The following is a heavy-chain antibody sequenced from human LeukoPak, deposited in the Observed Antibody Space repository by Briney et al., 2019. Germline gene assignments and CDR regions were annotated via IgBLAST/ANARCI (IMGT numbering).Heavy chain of an antibody. J-gene: IGHJ4*02. Sequence: SETLSLTCTVSGGSISSSSYYWGWIRQPPGKGLEWIGSIYYSGSTYYNPSLKSRVTISVDTSKNQFSLKLSSVTAADTAVYYCARLGYYDILTGYLGPRFDYWGQGTLVTVSS. V-gene: IGHV4-39*01. CDR2: IYYSGST. D-gene: IGHD3-9*01. CDR1: GGSISSSSYY. CDR3: ARLGYYDILTGYLGPRFDY.